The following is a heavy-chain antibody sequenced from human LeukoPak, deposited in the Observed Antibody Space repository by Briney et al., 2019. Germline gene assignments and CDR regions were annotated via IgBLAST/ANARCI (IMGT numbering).Heavy chain of an antibody. J-gene: IGHJ4*02. CDR1: EFIFSNYG. Sequence: GGSLRLSCAASEFIFSNYGMHWVRQAPGKGLEWVAFIVHDGEYKYCADSVEGRFTISRDNSKNTLYLQMNSLRAGDTAVYYCAKDRGLSSFGFDYWGQGSLVTVSS. V-gene: IGHV3-30*02. CDR3: AKDRGLSSFGFDY. CDR2: IVHDGEYK. D-gene: IGHD3-3*01.